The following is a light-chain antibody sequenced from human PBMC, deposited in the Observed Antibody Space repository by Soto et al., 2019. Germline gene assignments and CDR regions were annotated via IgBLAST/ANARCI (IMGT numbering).Light chain of an antibody. J-gene: IGLJ2*01. Sequence: QLVLTQPPSASGSPGQSVAISCTGTSSDVGGYNDVSWYQQLPGKAPKLMIYEVTERPSGVPDRFSGSKSGNTASLTISGLQADDEADYYCSSKAGTNNLGVIFGGGTKVTVL. CDR2: EVT. CDR3: SSKAGTNNLGVI. V-gene: IGLV2-8*01. CDR1: SSDVGGYND.